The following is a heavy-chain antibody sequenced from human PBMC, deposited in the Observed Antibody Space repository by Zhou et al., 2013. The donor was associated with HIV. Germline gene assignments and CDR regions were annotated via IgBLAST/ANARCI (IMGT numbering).Heavy chain of an antibody. V-gene: IGHV1-18*01. CDR2: ISVNNDNT. Sequence: QVQLVQSGGEVKKPGASVKVSCKASGYTFINYGISWVRQAPGQGLEWMGWISVNNDNTNYAQKFQGRITMTTYTPASIVYMELRSLRSDDTAVYYCARSQYSSGWYPMYYFDYWGQGTVVTVSS. J-gene: IGHJ4*02. CDR1: GYTFINYG. D-gene: IGHD6-19*01. CDR3: ARSQYSSGWYPMYYFDY.